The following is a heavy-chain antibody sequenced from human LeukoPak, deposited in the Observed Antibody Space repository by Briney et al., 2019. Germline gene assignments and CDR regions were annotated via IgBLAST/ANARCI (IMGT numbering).Heavy chain of an antibody. D-gene: IGHD3-10*01. V-gene: IGHV4-39*07. Sequence: SETLSLTCTASGGSISSRSYYWGWIRQPPGKGLEWIGEINHSGSTNYNPSLKSRVTISVDTSKNQFSLKLSSVTAADTAVYYCARGLPLWFGELPFDYWGQGTLVTVSS. CDR1: GGSISSRSYY. CDR3: ARGLPLWFGELPFDY. J-gene: IGHJ4*02. CDR2: INHSGST.